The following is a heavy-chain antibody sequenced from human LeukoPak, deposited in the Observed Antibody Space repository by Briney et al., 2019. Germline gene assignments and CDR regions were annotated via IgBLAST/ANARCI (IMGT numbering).Heavy chain of an antibody. CDR3: ATSVAGFDAFDI. D-gene: IGHD6-19*01. CDR1: GGSISSYY. Sequence: SETLSLTCTVSGGSISSYYWSWIRQPPGKGLEWIGYIYYSGSTSYNPSLKSRVTISVDTSKNQFSLKLSSVTAADTAVYYCATSVAGFDAFDIWGQGTMVTVSS. J-gene: IGHJ3*02. CDR2: IYYSGST. V-gene: IGHV4-59*08.